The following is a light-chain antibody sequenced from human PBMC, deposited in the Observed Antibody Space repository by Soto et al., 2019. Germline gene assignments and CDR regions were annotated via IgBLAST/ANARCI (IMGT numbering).Light chain of an antibody. CDR1: SSNMGTSY. V-gene: IGLV1-44*01. CDR2: SNN. J-gene: IGLJ2*01. Sequence: QSVLTQPPSASGTPGQRVTISCSGSSSNMGTSYVYWYQQLPGTAPKLLIYSNNQRPSGVPDRFSGSKSGTSASLAISGLQSEDEADYYCAAWDDSLNGHVVFGGGTKVTVL. CDR3: AAWDDSLNGHVV.